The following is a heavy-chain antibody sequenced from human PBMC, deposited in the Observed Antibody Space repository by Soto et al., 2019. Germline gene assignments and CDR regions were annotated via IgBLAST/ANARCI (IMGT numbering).Heavy chain of an antibody. Sequence: QVQLVESGGGVVQPGRSLRLSCAASGFTFSSYGMHWVRQAPGKGLEWVAVIWYDGSNKYYADSVKGRFTISRDNSKNTLYLQMNSLRAEDTAVYYCARAWRVVVDAFDIWGQGTMVTVSS. CDR1: GFTFSSYG. D-gene: IGHD2-21*01. CDR3: ARAWRVVVDAFDI. J-gene: IGHJ3*02. CDR2: IWYDGSNK. V-gene: IGHV3-33*01.